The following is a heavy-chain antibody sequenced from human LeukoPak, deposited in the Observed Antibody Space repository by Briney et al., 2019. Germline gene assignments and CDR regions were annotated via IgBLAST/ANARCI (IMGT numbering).Heavy chain of an antibody. J-gene: IGHJ6*02. CDR3: ARAVRFLEWLDV. V-gene: IGHV4-59*01. Sequence: SGTLSLTCTVSGGSISSYYRSWIRQPPGKGLEWIGYIYYSGSTNYNPSLKSRVTISVDTSKNQFSLKLSSVTAADTAVYYCARAVRFLEWLDVWGQGTTVTVSS. CDR1: GGSISSYY. CDR2: IYYSGST. D-gene: IGHD3-3*01.